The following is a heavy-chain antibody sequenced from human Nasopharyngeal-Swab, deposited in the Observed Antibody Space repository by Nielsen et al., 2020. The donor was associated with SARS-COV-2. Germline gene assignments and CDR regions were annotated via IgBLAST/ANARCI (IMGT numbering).Heavy chain of an antibody. J-gene: IGHJ4*02. Sequence: WIRQPPGKALEWLAHIFSNDEKSYSTSLKSRLTISKDTSKSQVVLTMTSMDPVDTATYYCARMAEMATEKFDYWGQGTLVTVSS. CDR3: ARMAEMATEKFDY. D-gene: IGHD5-24*01. V-gene: IGHV2-26*01. CDR2: IFSNDEK.